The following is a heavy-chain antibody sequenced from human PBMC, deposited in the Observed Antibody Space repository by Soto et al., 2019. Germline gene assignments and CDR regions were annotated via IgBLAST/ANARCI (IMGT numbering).Heavy chain of an antibody. CDR1: GYTFTGYY. CDR3: ARAALYYGSGSYLGYYYGMDV. J-gene: IGHJ6*02. D-gene: IGHD3-10*01. CDR2: INPNSGGT. V-gene: IGHV1-2*04. Sequence: ASVKVSCKASGYTFTGYYMHWVRQAPGQGLEWMGWINPNSGGTNYAQKFQGWVTMTRDTSISTAYMELSRLRPDDTAVYYCARAALYYGSGSYLGYYYGMDVWGQGTTVTVSS.